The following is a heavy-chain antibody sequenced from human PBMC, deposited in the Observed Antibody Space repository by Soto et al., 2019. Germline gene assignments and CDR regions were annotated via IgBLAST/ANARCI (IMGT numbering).Heavy chain of an antibody. Sequence: GESLKISCAASGFTFSSYWMHWVRQAPGKGLVWVSRINSDGSSTSYADSVKGRFTISRDNAKNTLYLQMNSLRAEDTAVYYCARDPDYGDLFDYWGQGTLVTVSS. CDR3: ARDPDYGDLFDY. D-gene: IGHD4-17*01. J-gene: IGHJ4*02. V-gene: IGHV3-74*01. CDR2: INSDGSST. CDR1: GFTFSSYW.